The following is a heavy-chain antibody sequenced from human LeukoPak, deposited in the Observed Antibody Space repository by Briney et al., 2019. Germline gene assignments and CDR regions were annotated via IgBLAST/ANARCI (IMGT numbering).Heavy chain of an antibody. CDR1: GFTFSSYA. CDR3: AKFYDISTGYFDC. D-gene: IGHD3-9*01. V-gene: IGHV3-23*01. CDR2: ISGGGGST. J-gene: IGHJ4*02. Sequence: GGSLRLSCAASGFTFSSYAMSWVRQSPGKGLEWVSAISGGGGSTYYADSVKGRFSISRDNSKNTLYLQMNSLRAEDTAVYYCAKFYDISTGYFDCWGQGTLVTVSS.